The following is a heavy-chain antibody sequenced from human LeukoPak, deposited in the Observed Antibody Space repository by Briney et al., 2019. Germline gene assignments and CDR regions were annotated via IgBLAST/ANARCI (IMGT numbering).Heavy chain of an antibody. CDR2: ISYDGSNK. CDR1: GFTFSSYA. V-gene: IGHV3-30*04. Sequence: GGSLRLSCAASGFTFSSYAMHWVRQAPGKGLEWVAVISYDGSNKYYADSVKGRFTISRDNSKNTLYLQMNSLRAEDTAVYYCARRLVGTPDYSDYWGQETLVTVSS. D-gene: IGHD4-23*01. CDR3: ARRLVGTPDYSDY. J-gene: IGHJ4*02.